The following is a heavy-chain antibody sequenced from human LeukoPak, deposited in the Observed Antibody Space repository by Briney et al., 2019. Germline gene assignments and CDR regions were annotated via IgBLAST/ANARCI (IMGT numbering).Heavy chain of an antibody. J-gene: IGHJ4*02. CDR3: ARDYGGGY. V-gene: IGHV3-23*01. Sequence: GGSLRLSCVASGFTFSSYGMNWVRQAPGKGLEWVSVISGSGGSTHYADSVKGRFTISRDNSKNTLYLQMNSLRAEDTAVYYCARDYGGGYWGQGTLVTVSS. D-gene: IGHD3-10*01. CDR1: GFTFSSYG. CDR2: ISGSGGST.